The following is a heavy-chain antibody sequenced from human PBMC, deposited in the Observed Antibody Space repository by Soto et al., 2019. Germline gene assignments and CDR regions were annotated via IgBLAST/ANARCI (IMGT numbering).Heavy chain of an antibody. CDR1: GGTFSSYA. V-gene: IGHV1-69*13. J-gene: IGHJ3*02. CDR3: ARDQRARSDCYPDPDAFDI. CDR2: IIPIFGTA. D-gene: IGHD2-21*01. Sequence: SVKVSCKASGGTFSSYAISWVRQAPGQGLEWMGGIIPIFGTANYAQKFQGRVTITADESTSTAYMELSSLRSEDTAVYYCARDQRARSDCYPDPDAFDIWGQGTMVTVSS.